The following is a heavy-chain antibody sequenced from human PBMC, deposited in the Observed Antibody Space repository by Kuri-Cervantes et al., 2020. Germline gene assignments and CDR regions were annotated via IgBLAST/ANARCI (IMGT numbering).Heavy chain of an antibody. D-gene: IGHD3-22*01. J-gene: IGHJ3*02. CDR1: GFTFDYYG. CDR3: AKQKSGISGYYPDAFDM. Sequence: GGSLRLSWAASGFTFDYYGMHWVRQAPGKGLEWGSGISWNSGSIGYADSVKGRFTMSRDNAKNSLYLQMNSLRPEDTALYYCAKQKSGISGYYPDAFDMWGQGTMVTVSS. V-gene: IGHV3-9*01. CDR2: ISWNSGSI.